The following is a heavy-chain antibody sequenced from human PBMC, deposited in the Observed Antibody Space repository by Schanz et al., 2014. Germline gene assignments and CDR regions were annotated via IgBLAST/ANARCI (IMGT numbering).Heavy chain of an antibody. CDR2: ISNSGYTI. D-gene: IGHD7-27*01. Sequence: QVQLVESGGGLVKPGGSLRLSCAASGFTFSDYYMNWIRQAPGKGLEWVSYISNSGYTIYYADSVKGRFTISRDNAKNSLYLEMPSLRGEDTAVYYCARENLNWEAFDIWGRGTLVTVSS. CDR1: GFTFSDYY. J-gene: IGHJ4*02. V-gene: IGHV3-11*01. CDR3: ARENLNWEAFDI.